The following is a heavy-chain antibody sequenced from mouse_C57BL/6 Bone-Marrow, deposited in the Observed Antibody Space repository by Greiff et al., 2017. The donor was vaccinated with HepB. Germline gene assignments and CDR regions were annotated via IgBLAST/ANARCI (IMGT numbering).Heavy chain of an antibody. J-gene: IGHJ2*01. CDR2: ISYDGSN. CDR3: ARGYGSSHY. CDR1: GYSITSGYY. V-gene: IGHV3-6*01. D-gene: IGHD1-1*01. Sequence: ESGPGLVKPSQSLSLTCSVTGYSITSGYYWNWIRQFPGNKLEWMGYISYDGSNNYNPSLKNRISITRDTSKNQFFLKLNSVTTEDTATYYCARGYGSSHYWGQGTTLTVSS.